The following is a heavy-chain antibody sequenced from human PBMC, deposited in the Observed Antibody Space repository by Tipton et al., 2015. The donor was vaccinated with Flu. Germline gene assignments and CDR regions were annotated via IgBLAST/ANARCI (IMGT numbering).Heavy chain of an antibody. J-gene: IGHJ4*02. D-gene: IGHD3-22*01. Sequence: TLSLTCTVSGGFISGYYWTWIRQPPGKGLEWIGEINHSGSTHYSSSLMSRVTMSVDSSKNQFSLQLSSVTAADTAVYYCARVSPRRVTAIVVVMLPEGYFDYWGQGTLVIVSP. V-gene: IGHV4-34*01. CDR3: ARVSPRRVTAIVVVMLPEGYFDY. CDR2: INHSGST. CDR1: GGFISGYY.